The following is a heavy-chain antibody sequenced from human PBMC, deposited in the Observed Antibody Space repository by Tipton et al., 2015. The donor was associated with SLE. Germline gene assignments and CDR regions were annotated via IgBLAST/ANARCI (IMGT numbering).Heavy chain of an antibody. CDR2: IYTSGST. CDR3: ARQAYLCSTTSCPMKPDAFDI. V-gene: IGHV4-61*02. CDR1: GGSISSSSYY. D-gene: IGHD2-2*01. J-gene: IGHJ3*02. Sequence: TLSLTCTVSGGSISSSSYYWSWIRQPAGKGLEWIGRIYTSGSTNYNPSLKSRVTISVDTSKNQFSLKLSSVTAADTAVYFCARQAYLCSTTSCPMKPDAFDIWGQGTMVTVSS.